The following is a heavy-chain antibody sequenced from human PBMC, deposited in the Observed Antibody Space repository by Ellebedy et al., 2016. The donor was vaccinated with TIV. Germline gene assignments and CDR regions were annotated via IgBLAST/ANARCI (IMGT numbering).Heavy chain of an antibody. CDR2: ISDSGGNT. D-gene: IGHD4-23*01. J-gene: IGHJ3*02. CDR1: GLTFSSHA. Sequence: GESLKISCAASGLTFSSHAMSCVRQAPGKGLEWVSSISDSGGNTYYADSVKGRFTISRDNSKNTLYLQMNSLRAEDTAVYYCARDPVGVGPAFDIWGQGTMVTVSS. CDR3: ARDPVGVGPAFDI. V-gene: IGHV3-23*01.